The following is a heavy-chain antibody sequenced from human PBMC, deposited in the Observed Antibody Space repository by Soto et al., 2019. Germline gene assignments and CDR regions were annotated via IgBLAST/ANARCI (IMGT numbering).Heavy chain of an antibody. CDR3: ARAFPYYYDSSGSPGRCAFDI. V-gene: IGHV1-69*06. CDR2: IIPIFGTA. D-gene: IGHD3-22*01. J-gene: IGHJ3*02. CDR1: GGTFSGYA. Sequence: GASVKVSCKVSGGTFSGYAISWVRQAPGQGLEWMGGIIPIFGTANYAQKFQGRVTITADKSTSTAYMELSSLRSEDTAVYYCARAFPYYYDSSGSPGRCAFDIWGQGIMVTVSS.